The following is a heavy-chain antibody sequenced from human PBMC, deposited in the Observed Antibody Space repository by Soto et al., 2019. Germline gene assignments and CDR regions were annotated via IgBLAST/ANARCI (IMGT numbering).Heavy chain of an antibody. J-gene: IGHJ4*02. CDR1: GGTFSSYA. CDR3: ASRGVYYDSSPLY. Sequence: SVKVSCKASGGTFSSYAISWVRQAPGQGLEWMGGIIPIFGTANYAQKFQGRVTITADESTSTAYMELSSLRSEDTAVYYCASRGVYYDSSPLYWGQGTLVTVSS. CDR2: IIPIFGTA. V-gene: IGHV1-69*13. D-gene: IGHD3-22*01.